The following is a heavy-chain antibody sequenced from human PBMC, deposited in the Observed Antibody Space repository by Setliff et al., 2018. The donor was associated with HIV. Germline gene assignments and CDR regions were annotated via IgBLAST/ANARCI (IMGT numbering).Heavy chain of an antibody. V-gene: IGHV4-59*01. Sequence: SETLSLTCSLSGGSITTYYWSWLRQTPGRGLEWLGYIYHTGRTVYNPSLGSRVTISMDTSRNQFSLNLRSATAADTAVYFCASEDYGGNSRYFDYWGQGTLVTV. D-gene: IGHD4-17*01. CDR3: ASEDYGGNSRYFDY. CDR1: GGSITTYY. J-gene: IGHJ4*02. CDR2: IYHTGRT.